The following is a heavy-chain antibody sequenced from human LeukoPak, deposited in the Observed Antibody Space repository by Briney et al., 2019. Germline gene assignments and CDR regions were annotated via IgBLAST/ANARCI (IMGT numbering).Heavy chain of an antibody. Sequence: PGGSLRLSCAASGFTFSSYSMNWVRQAPGKGLESVSSISSSSSYIYYADSVKGRFTISGDNAKNSLYLQMNSLRAEDTAVYYCARYPDYGDPPGPIYYYYMDVWGKGTTVTVSS. CDR1: GFTFSSYS. CDR3: ARYPDYGDPPGPIYYYYMDV. J-gene: IGHJ6*03. V-gene: IGHV3-21*01. D-gene: IGHD4-17*01. CDR2: ISSSSSYI.